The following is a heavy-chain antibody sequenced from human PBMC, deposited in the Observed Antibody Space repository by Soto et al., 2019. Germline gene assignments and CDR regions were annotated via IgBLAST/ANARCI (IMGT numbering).Heavy chain of an antibody. CDR1: GFSVTTSGVG. J-gene: IGHJ4*02. CDR2: IYWDDDK. D-gene: IGHD4-17*01. CDR3: AHEYGDYPFDY. Sequence: QITLKESGPTLVKPTQTLTLTCTFSGFSVTTSGVGVGWIRQPPGKALEWLALIYWDDDKRYSPSLNSRLTITKDTSKQQLLLPLTTLDPEDTATYSCAHEYGDYPFDYWGQGTLVTVSS. V-gene: IGHV2-5*02.